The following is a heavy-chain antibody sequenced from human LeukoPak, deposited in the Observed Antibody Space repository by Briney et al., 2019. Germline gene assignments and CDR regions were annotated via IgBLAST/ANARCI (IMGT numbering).Heavy chain of an antibody. Sequence: SETLSLTCTVSGGSISSYYWSWIRQPPGKGLGWIGYIYYSGSTNYNPSLKSRVTISVDTSKNQFSLKLSSVTAADTAVYYCARGVAAAGTGFDYWGQGTLVTVSS. CDR3: ARGVAAAGTGFDY. CDR2: IYYSGST. V-gene: IGHV4-59*01. D-gene: IGHD6-13*01. J-gene: IGHJ4*02. CDR1: GGSISSYY.